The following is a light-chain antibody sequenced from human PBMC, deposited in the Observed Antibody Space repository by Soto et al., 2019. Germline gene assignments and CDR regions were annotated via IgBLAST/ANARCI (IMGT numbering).Light chain of an antibody. J-gene: IGLJ1*01. CDR3: SSHSSSAPLNV. V-gene: IGLV2-14*03. Sequence: QSALTQPASVSGSPGQSITISCTGSSSDVGDYNYVAWYQQHPDKAPKLMIFDVSSRPSGVSNRFSGSKSGCTASLTISGLQAEDDADYSCSSHSSSAPLNVFGTGTNLTVL. CDR1: SSDVGDYNY. CDR2: DVS.